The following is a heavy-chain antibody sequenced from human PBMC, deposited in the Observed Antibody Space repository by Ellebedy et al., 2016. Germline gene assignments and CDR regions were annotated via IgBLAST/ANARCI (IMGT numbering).Heavy chain of an antibody. CDR3: ARGQLRVVVKTPSAFDI. J-gene: IGHJ3*02. D-gene: IGHD3-22*01. V-gene: IGHV3-48*02. Sequence: DSVKGRFTISRDNAKNSLYLQMNSLRDEDTAVYYCARGQLRVVVKTPSAFDIWGQGTMVTVSS.